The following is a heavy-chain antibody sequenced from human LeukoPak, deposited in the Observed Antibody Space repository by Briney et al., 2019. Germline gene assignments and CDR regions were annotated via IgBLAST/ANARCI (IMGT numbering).Heavy chain of an antibody. J-gene: IGHJ4*02. CDR2: IYSGDTT. CDR3: ARGGYSSSWYHFDY. D-gene: IGHD6-13*01. Sequence: PGGSLRLSCAASGFTVSSNYMSWVRQAPGKGLEWVSVIYSGDTTNYADSVKGRFTISRDNSKNTLFLQMNSLRAEDTAVYYCARGGYSSSWYHFDYWGQGTLVTVSS. CDR1: GFTVSSNY. V-gene: IGHV3-53*01.